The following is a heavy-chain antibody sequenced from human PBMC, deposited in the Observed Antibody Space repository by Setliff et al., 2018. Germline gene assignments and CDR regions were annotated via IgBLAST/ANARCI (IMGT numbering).Heavy chain of an antibody. CDR3: ARHLLVQGTYHFDY. Sequence: SETLSLTCSVSGGSISSGSYYWGWIRQSPGKGLEWIGSMYYSGNTYYNPSLKGRVTLSVDTTKNQFSLKLTSMTAADTAVYFCARHLLVQGTYHFDYWGQGSPVTVSS. V-gene: IGHV4-39*01. J-gene: IGHJ4*02. CDR1: GGSISSGSYY. CDR2: MYYSGNT. D-gene: IGHD3-10*01.